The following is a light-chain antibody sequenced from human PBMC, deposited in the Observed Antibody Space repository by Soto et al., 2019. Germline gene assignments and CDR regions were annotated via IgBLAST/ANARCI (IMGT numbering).Light chain of an antibody. J-gene: IGLJ2*01. CDR3: QCYDSSLSEV. CDR2: GNN. Sequence: QSVLTQPPSASGAPGQRVTISCTGSSSNIGAGYDVHWYQQLPGTAPKLLIYGNNNRPSGVPDRFSGSKSGTSASLAITGLQADDEADYYCQCYDSSLSEVFGGGTQLTVL. CDR1: SSNIGAGYD. V-gene: IGLV1-40*01.